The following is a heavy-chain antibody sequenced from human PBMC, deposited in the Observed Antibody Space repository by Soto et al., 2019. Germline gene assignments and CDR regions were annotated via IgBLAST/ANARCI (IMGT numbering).Heavy chain of an antibody. Sequence: SETLSLTCFVSGYSITAGGYYWSWVRHHPGKGLEWIGSFYSSGSIIYNPSLRSRVSISGDTSSNQFSMSLTSVTAADTARYYCARMYSSGSGWFHPWGQGTLVTVSS. D-gene: IGHD6-19*01. CDR1: GYSITAGGYY. CDR3: ARMYSSGSGWFHP. CDR2: FYSSGSI. J-gene: IGHJ5*02. V-gene: IGHV4-31*03.